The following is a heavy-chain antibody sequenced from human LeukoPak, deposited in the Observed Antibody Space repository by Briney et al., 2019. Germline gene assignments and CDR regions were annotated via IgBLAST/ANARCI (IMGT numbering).Heavy chain of an antibody. CDR1: GGSLSGYY. Sequence: SETLSLTCAVYGGSLSGYYWSWFRQPPGKGLEWIGEMHYTGATNYSPSLKSRVTISAGTSKNQFSLKVNSVTAADTAVYYCARGVTLYYYYDLWGRGTLVTVSS. J-gene: IGHJ2*01. D-gene: IGHD4-23*01. CDR2: MHYTGAT. CDR3: ARGVTLYYYYDL. V-gene: IGHV4-34*01.